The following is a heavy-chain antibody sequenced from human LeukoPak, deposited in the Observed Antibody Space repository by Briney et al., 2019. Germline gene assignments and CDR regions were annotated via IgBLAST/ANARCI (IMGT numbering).Heavy chain of an antibody. CDR2: ITSSNNYI. CDR3: ARGEFGDYYYFYMDV. V-gene: IGHV3-21*01. Sequence: GGSLRLSCAPSGFTFSSYSMNWVRQAPGKGLEWVSSITSSNNYIYYGDSVKGRFTISRDDAKNSLFLQMNSLRAEDTATYYCARGEFGDYYYFYMDVWGKGTTVTVSS. D-gene: IGHD2/OR15-2a*01. J-gene: IGHJ6*03. CDR1: GFTFSSYS.